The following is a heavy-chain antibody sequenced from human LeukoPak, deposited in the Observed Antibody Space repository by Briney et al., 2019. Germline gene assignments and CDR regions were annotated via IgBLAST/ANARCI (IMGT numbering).Heavy chain of an antibody. V-gene: IGHV4-30-2*01. Sequence: SETLSLTCAVSGGSISSGGYSWSWIRQPPGRGLEWIGYIYHSGSTYYNPSLKSRVTISVDRSKNQFSLKLSSVTAADTAVYYCARVSRAVRGNSFDPWGQGTLVTVSS. D-gene: IGHD4-17*01. J-gene: IGHJ5*02. CDR3: ARVSRAVRGNSFDP. CDR1: GGSISSGGYS. CDR2: IYHSGST.